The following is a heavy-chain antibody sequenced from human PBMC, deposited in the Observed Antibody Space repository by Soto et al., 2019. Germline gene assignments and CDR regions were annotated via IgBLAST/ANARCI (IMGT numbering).Heavy chain of an antibody. CDR3: AREDMITVGGVITRSWGIDY. V-gene: IGHV4-31*03. CDR1: GGSISSVGYY. J-gene: IGHJ4*02. CDR2: IDYSGST. D-gene: IGHD3-16*02. Sequence: QVQLQESGPGLVKPSQTLSLTCTVSGGSISSVGYYWSWIRQHPGKGLEWIGYIDYSGSTYYHPSLKRRVTISVDTSKNKFSLKLSSLNAADTAVYYCAREDMITVGGVITRSWGIDYVGQGTLVTFPS.